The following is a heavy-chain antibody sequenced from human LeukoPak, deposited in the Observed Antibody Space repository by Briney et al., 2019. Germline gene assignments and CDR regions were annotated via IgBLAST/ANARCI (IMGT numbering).Heavy chain of an antibody. J-gene: IGHJ4*02. CDR3: ARESPSGGTQYFDY. Sequence: GGSLRLSCAGSGFTVSTSYMDWVRQAPGKGLEWVSVIYNDDTTYYADSVKGRFTISRDNSKNTLYLQMNGLRAEDAAIYYCARESPSGGTQYFDYWGQGTLVTVSS. CDR1: GFTVSTSY. CDR2: IYNDDTT. V-gene: IGHV3-66*01. D-gene: IGHD2-15*01.